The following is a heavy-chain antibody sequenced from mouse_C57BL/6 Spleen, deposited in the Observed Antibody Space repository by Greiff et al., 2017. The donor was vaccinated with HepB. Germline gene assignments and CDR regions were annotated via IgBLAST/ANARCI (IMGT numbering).Heavy chain of an antibody. CDR1: GYTFTSYW. J-gene: IGHJ1*03. CDR2: INPSSGYT. Sequence: VQLQQSGAELAKPGASVKLSCKASGYTFTSYWMHWVKQRPGQGLEWIGYINPSSGYTKYNQKFKDKATLTADKSSSTAYMQLSSLTYEDSAVYYCARPTVVARVYFDVWGTGTTVTVSS. D-gene: IGHD1-1*01. V-gene: IGHV1-7*01. CDR3: ARPTVVARVYFDV.